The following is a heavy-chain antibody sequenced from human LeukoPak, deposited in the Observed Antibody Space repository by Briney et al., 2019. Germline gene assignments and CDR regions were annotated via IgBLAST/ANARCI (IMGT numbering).Heavy chain of an antibody. D-gene: IGHD1-26*01. CDR3: ARDVGRLRYYFDY. CDR2: IYYGGST. V-gene: IGHV4-59*01. J-gene: IGHJ4*02. Sequence: SETLSLTCTVSGGSISSYYWSWIRQPPGKGLEWIGYIYYGGSTSYNPSLKSRVTISVDTSKNQFSLRLSSMTAADTAVYYCARDVGRLRYYFDYWGQGTLVTVSA. CDR1: GGSISSYY.